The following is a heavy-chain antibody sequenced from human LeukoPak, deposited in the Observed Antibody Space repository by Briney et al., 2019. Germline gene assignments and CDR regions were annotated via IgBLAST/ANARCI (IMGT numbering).Heavy chain of an antibody. CDR1: GGTFSSYA. Sequence: RASVKVSCKASGGTFSSYAISWVRQAPGQGLEWMGGIIPIFGTANYAQKFQGRVTITADESTSTAYMELSSLRSEDTAVYYCARRDYGGNSVNYWGQGTLVTVSS. D-gene: IGHD4-23*01. V-gene: IGHV1-69*13. J-gene: IGHJ4*02. CDR2: IIPIFGTA. CDR3: ARRDYGGNSVNY.